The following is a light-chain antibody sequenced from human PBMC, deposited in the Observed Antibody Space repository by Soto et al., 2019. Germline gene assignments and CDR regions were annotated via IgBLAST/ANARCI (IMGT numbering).Light chain of an antibody. Sequence: DXHVTESPSSLSASVGDRVTITCRASRGIGNYLAGYHQKPGKVTNLLIYASSALQSGVSSRLSGSGSVKDFTITISSLQPGDVATYYCQKYDDAPRSFGGGTKVDIK. CDR1: RGIGNY. CDR2: ASS. J-gene: IGKJ4*01. V-gene: IGKV1-27*01. CDR3: QKYDDAPRS.